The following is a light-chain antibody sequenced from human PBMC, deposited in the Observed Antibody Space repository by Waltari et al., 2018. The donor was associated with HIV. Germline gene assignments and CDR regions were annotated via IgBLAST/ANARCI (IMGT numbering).Light chain of an antibody. CDR3: QQYRSLPLT. V-gene: IGKV1-33*01. CDR2: YAS. Sequence: DIQIPQSPSSLSASVGDRVTITCQASHDTSSPLNWYQHKPGKAPKLLIYYASKLERGVPSRFTGSGSETHFTFTVTSLQPEDIATYYCQQYRSLPLTFGGGTKVEL. CDR1: HDTSSP. J-gene: IGKJ4*01.